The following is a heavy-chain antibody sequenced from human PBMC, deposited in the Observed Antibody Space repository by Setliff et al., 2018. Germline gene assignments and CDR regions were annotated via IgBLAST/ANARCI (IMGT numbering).Heavy chain of an antibody. CDR2: IYPGDSDT. CDR1: GYDFNTYW. Sequence: PGESLKISCTTSGYDFNTYWIGWVRQMPGKGLEWMGIIYPGDSDTRYSPSFQGQVTMSADKSINTAYLQWSSLKASDTAMYYCARHRGGNAGYYFDYWGQGTLVTVSS. D-gene: IGHD2-15*01. V-gene: IGHV5-51*01. J-gene: IGHJ4*02. CDR3: ARHRGGNAGYYFDY.